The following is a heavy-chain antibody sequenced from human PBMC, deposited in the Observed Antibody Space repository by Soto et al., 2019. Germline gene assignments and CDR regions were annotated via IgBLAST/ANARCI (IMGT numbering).Heavy chain of an antibody. D-gene: IGHD3-22*01. V-gene: IGHV4-59*01. CDR2: IYYSGST. J-gene: IGHJ5*02. CDR3: ARALGHYYDSSGYYGRWFDP. Sequence: SETMSLTCTASGASISCSFRSWLRQTTGKVQEWIGYIYYSGSTNYNPYLKSRVTISVDTSKNQFSLKLSSVTAEDTAVYYCARALGHYYDSSGYYGRWFDPWGQGTLVTVSS. CDR1: GASISCSF.